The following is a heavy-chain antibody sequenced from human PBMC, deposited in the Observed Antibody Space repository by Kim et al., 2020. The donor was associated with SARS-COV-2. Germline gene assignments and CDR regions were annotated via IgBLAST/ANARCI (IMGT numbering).Heavy chain of an antibody. D-gene: IGHD3-10*01. V-gene: IGHV4-39*01. CDR3: ARRGIRSGSYYYYGMDV. J-gene: IGHJ6*02. Sequence: LKSRVTISVDTSKNQFSLKLSSVTAADTAVYYCARRGIRSGSYYYYGMDVWGQGTTVTVSS.